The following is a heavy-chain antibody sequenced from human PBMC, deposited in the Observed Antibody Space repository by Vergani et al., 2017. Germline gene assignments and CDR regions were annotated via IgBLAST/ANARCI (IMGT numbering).Heavy chain of an antibody. V-gene: IGHV4-34*01. CDR2: INHSGST. J-gene: IGHJ5*02. Sequence: QVQLQQWGAGLLKPSETLSLTCAVYGGSFSGYYWSWIRQPPGKGLEGIGEINHSGSTNYNPSLKSRVTISVDTSKNQFSLKLSSVTAADTAVYYCARGRRVVTTYERFDPWGQGTLVTVSS. D-gene: IGHD2-21*02. CDR3: ARGRRVVTTYERFDP. CDR1: GGSFSGYY.